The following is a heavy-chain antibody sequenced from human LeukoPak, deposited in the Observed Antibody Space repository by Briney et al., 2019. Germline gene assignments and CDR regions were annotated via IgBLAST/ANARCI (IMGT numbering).Heavy chain of an antibody. Sequence: GGSLRLSCAASGFTFSSYWMHWVRQAPGKGLVWVSRINSDGSSTSYADSVKGRFIISRDNAKNTLYLQMNSQRIEDTAVYYCAKESSTWRQADSLFDYWGQGILVTVSS. CDR3: AKESSTWRQADSLFDY. CDR1: GFTFSSYW. D-gene: IGHD6-13*01. J-gene: IGHJ4*02. CDR2: INSDGSST. V-gene: IGHV3-74*01.